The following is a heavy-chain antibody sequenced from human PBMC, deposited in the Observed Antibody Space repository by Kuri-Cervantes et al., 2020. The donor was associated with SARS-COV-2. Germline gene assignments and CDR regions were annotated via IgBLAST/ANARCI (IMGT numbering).Heavy chain of an antibody. CDR2: ISYDGSNK. CDR3: AKDLIYGARAYGGYYGMDV. V-gene: IGHV3-30*18. CDR1: GFTFSSYG. D-gene: IGHD4-23*01. Sequence: GGSLRLSCAASGFTFSSYGMHWVRQAPGKGLEWVAVISYDGSNKYYADSVKGRFTISRDNSRNTLYPQMNSLRAEDTAVYYCAKDLIYGARAYGGYYGMDVWGQGTTVTVSS. J-gene: IGHJ6*02.